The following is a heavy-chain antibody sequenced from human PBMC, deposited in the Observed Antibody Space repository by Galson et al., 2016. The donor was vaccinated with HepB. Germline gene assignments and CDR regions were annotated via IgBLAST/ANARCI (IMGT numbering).Heavy chain of an antibody. V-gene: IGHV4-61*08. D-gene: IGHD1-26*01. CDR3: ARVRWWELHAFDI. CDR1: GGSVSSVAYY. J-gene: IGHJ3*02. Sequence: SETLSLTCTVSGGSVSSVAYYWSWIRQPPGKGLGWIGYIYYSGSANFNSSPKSRVPISVDTSKNQFSMKLSSVTVADTAVYYCARVRWWELHAFDIWGQGTVVTVSS. CDR2: IYYSGSA.